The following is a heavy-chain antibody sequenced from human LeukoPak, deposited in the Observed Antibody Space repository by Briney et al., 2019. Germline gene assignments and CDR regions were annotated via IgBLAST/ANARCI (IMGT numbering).Heavy chain of an antibody. J-gene: IGHJ5*02. CDR2: ISHSGST. Sequence: LSETLSLTCTVSGGSISSYYWSWIRQPPGKGLEWIGYISHSGSTNYSHSLKSRVTISVDTSENQFFLRLSSVNAADTAVYYCARDHFYYGGNSRWFDPWGQGTLVTVCS. CDR1: GGSISSYY. D-gene: IGHD4-23*01. V-gene: IGHV4-59*01. CDR3: ARDHFYYGGNSRWFDP.